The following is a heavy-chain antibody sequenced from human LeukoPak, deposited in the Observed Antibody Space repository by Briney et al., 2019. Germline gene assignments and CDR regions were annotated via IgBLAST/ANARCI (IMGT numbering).Heavy chain of an antibody. CDR2: ISWNSGSI. CDR3: AKGHMTSAFGY. CDR1: GFTFDDYA. J-gene: IGHJ4*02. D-gene: IGHD2-21*01. Sequence: GGSLRLSCAASGFTFDDYAMHWVRQAPGKGLEWVSGISWNSGSIGYADSVKGRFTISRDNAKNSLYLQMNSLRAEDTALYYCAKGHMTSAFGYWGQGTLVTVSS. V-gene: IGHV3-9*01.